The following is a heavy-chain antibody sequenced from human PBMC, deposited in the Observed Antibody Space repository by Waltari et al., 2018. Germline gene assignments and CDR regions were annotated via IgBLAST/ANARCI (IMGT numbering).Heavy chain of an antibody. J-gene: IGHJ4*02. Sequence: QVQLVESGGGVVQPGRSLRLSCAASGFTFSSYGMHWVRQAPGKGLEWVAVISYDGSNKYYADSVKGRFTISRDNSKNTLYLQMNSLRAEDTAVYYCAKVRGDFWSCSSHFDYWGQGTLVTVSS. CDR2: ISYDGSNK. D-gene: IGHD3-3*01. CDR1: GFTFSSYG. V-gene: IGHV3-30*18. CDR3: AKVRGDFWSCSSHFDY.